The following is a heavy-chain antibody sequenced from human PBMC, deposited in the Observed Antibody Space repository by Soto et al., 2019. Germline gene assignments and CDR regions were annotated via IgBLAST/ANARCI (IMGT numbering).Heavy chain of an antibody. CDR1: GGTFSSYA. CDR2: IIPIFGTA. D-gene: IGHD3-16*01. CDR3: ARHLGGNHYYYGMDV. Sequence: QVQLVQSGAEVKKPGSSVKVSCKASGGTFSSYAISWVRQAPGQGLEWMGGIIPIFGTADYAQKFRGRVTITADDFTSTAYMELSSLRSEDTAVKYCARHLGGNHYYYGMDVWGQGTTVTVSS. V-gene: IGHV1-69*12. J-gene: IGHJ6*02.